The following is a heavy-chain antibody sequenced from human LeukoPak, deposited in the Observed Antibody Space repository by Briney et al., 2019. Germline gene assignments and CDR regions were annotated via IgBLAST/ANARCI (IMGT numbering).Heavy chain of an antibody. V-gene: IGHV3-7*01. CDR3: ATLDSTKSVF. J-gene: IGHJ1*01. CDR2: IKQDGSEE. CDR1: EFRFGRDW. D-gene: IGHD2-2*01. Sequence: PGWSLRLTCVASEFRFGRDWISWVRQAPGKGLEWVACIKQDGSEEYYVGSVRGRFTVSVDNGKNSLYLQMNSLRAEDTARYYCATLDSTKSVFWGRGTAVTVSS.